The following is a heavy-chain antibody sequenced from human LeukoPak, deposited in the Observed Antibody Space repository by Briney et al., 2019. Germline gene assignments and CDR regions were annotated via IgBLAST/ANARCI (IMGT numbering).Heavy chain of an antibody. CDR3: ARGGCSNPSCLAD. Sequence: GGSLRLSCAASGFTPSNYYMHWVRQPPGKGLVWVSRLINHDTTATYADSVKGRFTISRDSAKNTLYLQMNSLRADDTAVYYCARGGCSNPSCLADWGQGILVTVSS. CDR2: LINHDTTA. J-gene: IGHJ4*02. V-gene: IGHV3-74*01. D-gene: IGHD2-2*01. CDR1: GFTPSNYY.